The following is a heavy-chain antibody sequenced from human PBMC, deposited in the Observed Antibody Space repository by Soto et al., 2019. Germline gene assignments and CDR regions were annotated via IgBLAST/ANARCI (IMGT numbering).Heavy chain of an antibody. V-gene: IGHV1-69*13. J-gene: IGHJ4*02. D-gene: IGHD1-26*01. CDR2: IIPIFGTA. CDR3: ARDQAIVGATTGARYYFDY. CDR1: GGTFSSYA. Sequence: SVKVSCKASGGTFSSYAISWVRQAPGQGLEWMGGIIPIFGTANYAQKFQGRVTITADESTSTAYMELSSLRSEDTAVYYCARDQAIVGATTGARYYFDYWGQGTLVTVSS.